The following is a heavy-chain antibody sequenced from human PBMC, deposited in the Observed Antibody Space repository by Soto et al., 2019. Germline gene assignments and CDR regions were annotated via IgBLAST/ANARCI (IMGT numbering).Heavy chain of an antibody. J-gene: IGHJ5*02. D-gene: IGHD2-15*01. V-gene: IGHV4-34*01. Sequence: SETLSLTCAVYGGSFSGYYWSWIRQPPGKGLEWIGEINHSGSTNYNPSLKSRVTISVDTTKNQFSLKLSSVTAVDTAVYYCARGRGYCSGGSCYNWFDPWGQGTPVTVSS. CDR2: INHSGST. CDR1: GGSFSGYY. CDR3: ARGRGYCSGGSCYNWFDP.